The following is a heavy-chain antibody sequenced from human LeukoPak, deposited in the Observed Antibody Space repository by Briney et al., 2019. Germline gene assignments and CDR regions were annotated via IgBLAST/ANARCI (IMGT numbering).Heavy chain of an antibody. Sequence: PSETLSLTCTVSGGSISSSSYYWGWIRQPPGKGLEWIGYIYYSGSTNYNPSLKSRVTISVDTSKNQFSLKLSSVTAADTAVYYCARRIAAAGTFFDYWGQGTLVTVSS. CDR2: IYYSGST. CDR3: ARRIAAAGTFFDY. V-gene: IGHV4-61*05. CDR1: GGSISSSSYY. J-gene: IGHJ4*02. D-gene: IGHD6-13*01.